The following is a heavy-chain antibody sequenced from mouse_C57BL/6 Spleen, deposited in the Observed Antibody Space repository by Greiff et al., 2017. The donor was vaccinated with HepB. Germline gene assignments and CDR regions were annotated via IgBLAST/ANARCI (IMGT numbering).Heavy chain of an antibody. D-gene: IGHD1-1*01. Sequence: VQLQQSGTVLARPGASVKMSCKTSGYTFTSYWMHWVKQRPGQGLEWIGAIYPGNSDTSYNQKFKGKAKLTAVTSASTAYMELSSLTNEDSAVYYCTRNPITTVVHFDYWGQGTTLTVSS. CDR2: IYPGNSDT. CDR1: GYTFTSYW. V-gene: IGHV1-5*01. J-gene: IGHJ2*01. CDR3: TRNPITTVVHFDY.